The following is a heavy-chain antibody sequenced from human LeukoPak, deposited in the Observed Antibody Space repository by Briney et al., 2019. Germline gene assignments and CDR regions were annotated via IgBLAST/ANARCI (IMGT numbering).Heavy chain of an antibody. CDR3: ARGGSSRDYFDY. CDR1: GGSISSSSHY. Sequence: PSETLSLTCTVSGGSISSSSHYWGWIRQPPGKGLEWIGSILYSGSTYYNSSLKSRVTISVDTSKNQFSLKLSSVTAADTAVYYCARGGSSRDYFDYWGQGTLVTVSS. CDR2: ILYSGST. V-gene: IGHV4-39*01. J-gene: IGHJ4*02. D-gene: IGHD6-6*01.